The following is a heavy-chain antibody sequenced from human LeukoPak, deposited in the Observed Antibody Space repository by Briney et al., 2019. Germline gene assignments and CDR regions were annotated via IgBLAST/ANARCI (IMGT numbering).Heavy chain of an antibody. V-gene: IGHV4-59*12. Sequence: SETLSLTCTVSGGSISGYYWTWIRQSPGKGLEWIGYVYDSGSTKYNPSLKSRATTSVDTSKNQFSLKLNSVTAADTAVYYCATRPTPPYYYYYMDVWGKGTTVTVSS. J-gene: IGHJ6*03. CDR2: VYDSGST. CDR1: GGSISGYY. D-gene: IGHD4-23*01. CDR3: ATRPTPPYYYYYMDV.